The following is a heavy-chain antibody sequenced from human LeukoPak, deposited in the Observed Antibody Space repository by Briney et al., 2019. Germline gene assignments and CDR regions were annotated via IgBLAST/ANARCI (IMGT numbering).Heavy chain of an antibody. V-gene: IGHV1-69*04. CDR3: ARGGAAAGTEYFQH. CDR1: GGTLSSYA. D-gene: IGHD6-13*01. CDR2: IIPILGIA. J-gene: IGHJ1*01. Sequence: SVTVSCKASGGTLSSYAISWVRQAPGHGLEWMGKIIPILGIANYAQKFQGRVTITADKSTNTAYMELRSLRSEDTAVYYCARGGAAAGTEYFQHWGQGTLVTVSS.